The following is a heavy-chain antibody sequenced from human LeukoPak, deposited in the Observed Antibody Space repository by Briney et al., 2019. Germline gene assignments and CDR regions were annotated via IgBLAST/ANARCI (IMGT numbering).Heavy chain of an antibody. D-gene: IGHD6-19*01. CDR1: GGSVSSGSYY. Sequence: SETLSLTCTVSGGSVSSGSYYWSWIRQPPGKGLEWIGYIYYSWSTNYNPSLKSRVTISVDTSKNQFSLKLSSVTAADTAVYYCARDSIAVAGIDYWGQGTLVTVSS. CDR2: IYYSWST. V-gene: IGHV4-61*01. J-gene: IGHJ4*02. CDR3: ARDSIAVAGIDY.